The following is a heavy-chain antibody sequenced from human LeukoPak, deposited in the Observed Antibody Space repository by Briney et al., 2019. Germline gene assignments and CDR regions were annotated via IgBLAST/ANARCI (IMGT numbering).Heavy chain of an antibody. Sequence: SETLSLTCAVYGGSFSGYYWSWIRQPPGKGLEWIGYIYYSGSTNYNPSLKSRVTISVDTSKNQFSLKLSSVTAADTAVYYCARDRGESSSWYFGYWGQGTLVTVSS. CDR1: GGSFSGYY. J-gene: IGHJ4*02. CDR2: IYYSGST. CDR3: ARDRGESSSWYFGY. V-gene: IGHV4-59*01. D-gene: IGHD6-13*01.